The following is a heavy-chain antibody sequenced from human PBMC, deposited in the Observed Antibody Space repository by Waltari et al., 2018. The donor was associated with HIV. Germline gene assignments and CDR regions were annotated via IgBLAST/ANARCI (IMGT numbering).Heavy chain of an antibody. CDR2: IYYSVST. CDR1: GVSISSGGSY. J-gene: IGHJ6*03. D-gene: IGHD3-10*01. Sequence: QIQLEESGPGLVKPSQTLSLTCNVSGVSISSGGSYWNWVRQLPGKGLQWIGYIYYSVSTYYNPSLNGRVSMSVDIAKAQFSLKVNSVTAADTAVYYCAAGITSGKGDYYFMDVWGKGTAVTVSS. V-gene: IGHV4-31*03. CDR3: AAGITSGKGDYYFMDV.